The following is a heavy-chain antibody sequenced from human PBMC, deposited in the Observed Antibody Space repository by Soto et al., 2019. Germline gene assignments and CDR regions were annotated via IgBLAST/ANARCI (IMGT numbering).Heavy chain of an antibody. V-gene: IGHV3-7*03. J-gene: IGHJ4*02. Sequence: LRLSCTASGFTFSSHWMTWVRQAPGKALEWVANIKQDGSEEYYVDSVKGRFTISRDNAKNSLFLQMNSLRAEDTAVYYCASRPSDRNYYGVFDYWGQGTLVTVSS. CDR3: ASRPSDRNYYGVFDY. CDR1: GFTFSSHW. CDR2: IKQDGSEE. D-gene: IGHD3-3*01.